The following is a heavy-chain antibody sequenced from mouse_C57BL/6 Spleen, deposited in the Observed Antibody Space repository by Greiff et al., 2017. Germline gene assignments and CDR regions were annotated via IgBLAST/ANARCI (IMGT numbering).Heavy chain of an antibody. V-gene: IGHV1-78*01. CDR2: IYPRDGST. CDR3: ARAPYGPYYYAMDY. J-gene: IGHJ4*01. D-gene: IGHD1-2*01. CDR1: GYTFTDHT. Sequence: VKLQESDAELVKPGASVKISCKVSGYTFTDHTIHWMKQRPEQGLEWIGYIYPRDGSTKYNEKFKGKATLTADKSSSTAYMQLNSLTSADSAVXFCARAPYGPYYYAMDYWGQGTSVTVSS.